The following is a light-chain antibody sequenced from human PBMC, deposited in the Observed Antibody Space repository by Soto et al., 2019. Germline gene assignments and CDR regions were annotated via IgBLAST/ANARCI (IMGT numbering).Light chain of an antibody. CDR1: ENIGSY. Sequence: DIQMTQSPSSLSASVGDTVTITCRPSENIGSYLNWYQQRNGKXXEXXIYFTSRLQSGVPSRFSAIVSGTDGTITINSLQLEDAETYDGQQSYRTPRTFGPGTKVDI. V-gene: IGKV1-39*01. J-gene: IGKJ3*01. CDR3: QQSYRTPRT. CDR2: FTS.